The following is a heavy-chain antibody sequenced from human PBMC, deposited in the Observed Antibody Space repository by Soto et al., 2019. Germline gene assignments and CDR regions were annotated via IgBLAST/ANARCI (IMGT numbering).Heavy chain of an antibody. D-gene: IGHD6-19*01. CDR1: GGSISSYY. V-gene: IGHV4-59*01. J-gene: IGHJ5*02. Sequence: PSETLSLTCTVSGGSISSYYWSWIRQPPGKGLEWIGYIYYSGSTNYNPSLKSRVTISVDTSKNQFSLKLSSVTAADTAVYYCARSYSSGWYRFDPWGQGTLVTVSS. CDR2: IYYSGST. CDR3: ARSYSSGWYRFDP.